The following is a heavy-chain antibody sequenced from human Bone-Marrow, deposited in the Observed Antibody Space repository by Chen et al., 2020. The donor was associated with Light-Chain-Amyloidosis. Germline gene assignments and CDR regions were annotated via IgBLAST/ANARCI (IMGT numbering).Heavy chain of an antibody. D-gene: IGHD6-19*01. CDR3: SRSGAVAGIFDS. J-gene: IGHJ4*02. Sequence: QVQLVQSGAEVRQPGSSVKVSCKASGGPFSSDAVSWVRQAPGQGLEWMGGIVPILGTAYYAQKFQGRVTIIADGSTKTVYMDLSSLKSDDTAVYYCSRSGAVAGIFDSWGQGTLVTVSS. V-gene: IGHV1-69*01. CDR1: GGPFSSDA. CDR2: IVPILGTA.